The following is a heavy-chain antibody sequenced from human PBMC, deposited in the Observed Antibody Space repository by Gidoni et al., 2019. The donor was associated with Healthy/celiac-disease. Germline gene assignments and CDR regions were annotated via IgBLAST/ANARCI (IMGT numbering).Heavy chain of an antibody. CDR2: ISSSSSYI. V-gene: IGHV3-21*01. J-gene: IGHJ4*02. CDR1: GFTFRSDS. Sequence: EVQLVESGGGLVKPGGSLRLSCAASGFTFRSDSMNWVRQAPGKGLEWVSSISSSSSYIYYADSVKGRFTISRDNAKNSLYLQMNSLRAEDTAVYYCASGGVALTTVSEYYFDYWGQGTLVTVSS. CDR3: ASGGVALTTVSEYYFDY. D-gene: IGHD3-16*01.